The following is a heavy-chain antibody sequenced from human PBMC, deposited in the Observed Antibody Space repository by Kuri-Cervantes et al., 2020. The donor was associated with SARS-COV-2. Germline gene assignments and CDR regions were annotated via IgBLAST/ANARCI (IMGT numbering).Heavy chain of an antibody. Sequence: GESLKISCAASGFTFSSYAMHWVRQAPGKGLEWVSYISSSGSTIYYADSVKGRFTLSRDNAKNMLFLQMNSLRAEDTAVYYCVRDGDHWNFDYWGQGTLVTVSS. D-gene: IGHD1-1*01. J-gene: IGHJ4*02. CDR1: GFTFSSYA. CDR2: ISSSGSTI. V-gene: IGHV3-48*04. CDR3: VRDGDHWNFDY.